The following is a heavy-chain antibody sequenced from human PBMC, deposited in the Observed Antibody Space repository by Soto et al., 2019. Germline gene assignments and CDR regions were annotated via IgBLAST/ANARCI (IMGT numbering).Heavy chain of an antibody. Sequence: SETLSLTCAVSGGSISSGGYSWSWIRQPPGKGLEWIGYIYHSGSTYYNPSLKSRVTISVDRSKNQFSLKLSSVTAADTAVYYSAVGLRGGYGYWGQGTLVTVYS. CDR3: AVGLRGGYGY. D-gene: IGHD4-17*01. J-gene: IGHJ4*02. CDR2: IYHSGST. V-gene: IGHV4-30-2*01. CDR1: GGSISSGGYS.